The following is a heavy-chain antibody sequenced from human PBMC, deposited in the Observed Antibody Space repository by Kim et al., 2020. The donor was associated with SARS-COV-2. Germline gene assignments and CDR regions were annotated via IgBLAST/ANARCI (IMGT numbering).Heavy chain of an antibody. V-gene: IGHV3-7*01. D-gene: IGHD5-12*01. J-gene: IGHJ5*02. Sequence: GGSLRLSCAASGFTFSSYWMSWVRQAPGKGLECVANIKQDGSEKYYVDSVKGRVTISRDNAKNSLYLQMNSLRAEDTAAYYCARYSLGVVATINAFDPWGQGTLVTVSS. CDR2: IKQDGSEK. CDR1: GFTFSSYW. CDR3: ARYSLGVVATINAFDP.